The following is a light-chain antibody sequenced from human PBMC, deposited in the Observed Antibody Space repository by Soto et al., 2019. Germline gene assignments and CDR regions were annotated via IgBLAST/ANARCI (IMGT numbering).Light chain of an antibody. J-gene: IGLJ2*01. V-gene: IGLV2-8*01. CDR2: DVS. Sequence: QSALTQPPSASGSPGQSVTISCTGTSSDVGGYNYVSWYQQHPGKAPKLMIYDVSERPSGVPDCFSGSKSGNTASLTVSGLQAEDEADYYCNSYAGTNNLVFGGGTKVTVL. CDR3: NSYAGTNNLV. CDR1: SSDVGGYNY.